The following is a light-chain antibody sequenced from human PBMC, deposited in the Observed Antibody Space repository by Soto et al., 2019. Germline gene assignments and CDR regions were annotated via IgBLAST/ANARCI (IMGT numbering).Light chain of an antibody. CDR3: QQYDNLPLT. J-gene: IGKJ4*01. V-gene: IGKV1-33*01. CDR1: RDIRNY. Sequence: DIQMTQSLSSLSTSVGDRVTITCQASRDIRNYLNWYQQKPGKAPKLLIYDASNLETGVPSRFSGSGSGTDFTFTISSLQPEDIATYYCQQYDNLPLTFGGGTNVEIK. CDR2: DAS.